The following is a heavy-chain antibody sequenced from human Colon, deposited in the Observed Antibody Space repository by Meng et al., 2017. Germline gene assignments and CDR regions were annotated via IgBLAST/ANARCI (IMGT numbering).Heavy chain of an antibody. CDR1: GGSISRKNYN. V-gene: IGHV4-39*07. Sequence: SETLSLTCTVSGGSISRKNYNWGWIRQPPVKALEWIGNFYYTGGTYYNPSLKSRVAISGDTSKNQFSLELRSVPAADTAVYYCVGGYSSSWYDYWGQGTLVTVSS. CDR3: VGGYSSSWYDY. J-gene: IGHJ4*02. D-gene: IGHD6-13*01. CDR2: FYYTGGT.